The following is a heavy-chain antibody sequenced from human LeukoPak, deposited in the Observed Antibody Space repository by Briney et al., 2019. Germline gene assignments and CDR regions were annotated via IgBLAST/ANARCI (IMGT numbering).Heavy chain of an antibody. Sequence: TSETLSLTCAVYGGSFSGYYWSWIRQPPGKGLEWIGEINHSGSTNYNPSLKSRVTISVDTSKNQFSLKLSSVTAADTAVYYCARARLLWFGELKYYFDYWGQGTLVTVSS. D-gene: IGHD3-10*01. CDR1: GGSFSGYY. J-gene: IGHJ4*02. CDR2: INHSGST. CDR3: ARARLLWFGELKYYFDY. V-gene: IGHV4-34*01.